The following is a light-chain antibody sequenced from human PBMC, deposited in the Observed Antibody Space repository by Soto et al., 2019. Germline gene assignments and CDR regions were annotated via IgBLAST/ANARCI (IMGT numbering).Light chain of an antibody. V-gene: IGKV3-15*01. CDR2: GAS. CDR3: QQYKNWPL. CDR1: HSVNSH. J-gene: IGKJ5*01. Sequence: MMMTQSPATLSVSPGERVTLSCRTSHSVNSHVAWYQQKPGQAHRLLLYGASTRATGIPVRFSGRGFGTEFTLTISSLQSEDFAVYYCQQYKNWPLFGQGTRLEI.